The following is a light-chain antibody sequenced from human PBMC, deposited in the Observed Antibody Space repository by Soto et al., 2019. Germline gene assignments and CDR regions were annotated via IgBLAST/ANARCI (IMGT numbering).Light chain of an antibody. CDR2: RAS. J-gene: IGKJ2*01. Sequence: DIQMTQSPSSLSASAGDRVTITCRASQAINGYLNWYQQKRGKAPKLLIFRASTLHSEVPSRFSGSGSGTEFTLTISCLQPEDLGTYYCQQSYTSPFTFGQGTRLEI. CDR1: QAINGY. CDR3: QQSYTSPFT. V-gene: IGKV1-39*01.